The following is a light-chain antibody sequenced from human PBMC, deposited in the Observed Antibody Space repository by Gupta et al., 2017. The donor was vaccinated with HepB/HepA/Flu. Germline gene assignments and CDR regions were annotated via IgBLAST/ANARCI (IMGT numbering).Light chain of an antibody. CDR2: EVI. V-gene: IGLV2-23*02. J-gene: IGLJ3*02. CDR1: SSDVGSYNL. CDR3: CSHAGSSTPWV. Sequence: QSARTQPASVSGSPGPSITISCTGTSSDVGSYNLVSWYQQHPGKAPKLMIYEVIKRPSGVSNRFSGSKSGNTASLTISGLQAEDEADYYCCSHAGSSTPWVFGGGTKLTVL.